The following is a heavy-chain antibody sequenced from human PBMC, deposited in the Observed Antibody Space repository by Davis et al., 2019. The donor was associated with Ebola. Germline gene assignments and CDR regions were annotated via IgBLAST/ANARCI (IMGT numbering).Heavy chain of an antibody. CDR1: GGSISSYY. CDR3: ARVNTMIGVDY. V-gene: IGHV4-59*01. D-gene: IGHD3-22*01. CDR2: IYYSGST. J-gene: IGHJ4*02. Sequence: SETLSLTCTVSGGSISSYYWSWIRQPPGKGLEWIGYIYYSGSTNYNPSLKSRVTISVDTSKNQFSLKLSSVTAAGTAVYYCARVNTMIGVDYWGQGTLVTVSS.